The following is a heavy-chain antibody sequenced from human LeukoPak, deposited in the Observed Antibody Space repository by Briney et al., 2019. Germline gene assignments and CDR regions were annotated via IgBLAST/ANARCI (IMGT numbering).Heavy chain of an antibody. CDR3: AKTPTNWYTLDY. J-gene: IGHJ4*02. CDR2: IGFDGSGT. CDR1: GFSLSGYW. Sequence: GGSLRLSCAASGFSLSGYWMHWVRQAPGKGLVWVSRIGFDGSGTTYADSVKGRFTISRDNSINTLFLQLDSLRPEDSAVYYCAKTPTNWYTLDYWGQGTLVTVSS. D-gene: IGHD2-2*02. V-gene: IGHV3-74*01.